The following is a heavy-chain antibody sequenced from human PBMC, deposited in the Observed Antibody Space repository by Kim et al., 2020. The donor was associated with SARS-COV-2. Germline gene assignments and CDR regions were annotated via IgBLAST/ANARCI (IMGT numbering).Heavy chain of an antibody. CDR1: GYTFPNYG. V-gene: IGHV1-18*01. J-gene: IGHJ3*02. CDR2: ISPFNDNT. Sequence: ASVKVSCKASGYTFPNYGITWVRQAPGQGLEWMGWISPFNDNTIYAQKFQGRVSMTTDKATSTAYMELRSLRSDDTAMYYCARDSNLPQPLSDGLDIWGQGTMVSVSS. CDR3: ARDSNLPQPLSDGLDI. D-gene: IGHD1-1*01.